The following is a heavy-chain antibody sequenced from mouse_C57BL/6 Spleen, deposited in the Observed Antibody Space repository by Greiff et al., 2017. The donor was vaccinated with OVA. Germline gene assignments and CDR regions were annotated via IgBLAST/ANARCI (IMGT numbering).Heavy chain of an antibody. J-gene: IGHJ2*01. V-gene: IGHV1-85*01. CDR3: ARERLGREYCDY. CDR1: GYTFTSYD. Sequence: QVQLQQSGPELVKPGASVKLSCKASGYTFTSYDINWVKQRPGQGLEWIGWIYPRDGSTTYNEKFKGKATLTVDTSSSTAYMELHSLTAEDSAVYVCARERLGREYCDYWGQGTTLTVSS. D-gene: IGHD4-1*01. CDR2: IYPRDGST.